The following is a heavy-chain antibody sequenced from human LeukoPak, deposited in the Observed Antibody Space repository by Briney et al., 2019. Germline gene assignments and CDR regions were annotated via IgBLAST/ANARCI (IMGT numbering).Heavy chain of an antibody. CDR2: IYYSGRT. V-gene: IGHV4-59*01. CDR3: ARAPPVYYDSSGYYFDY. CDR1: GGSISTYY. Sequence: PSETLSLTCTVSGGSISTYYWSWIRQPPGKGLDWIGYIYYSGRTNYNPSLKSRVTLSLDTSKNQFSLRLSSVTAADTAVYYCARAPPVYYDSSGYYFDYWGQGILVTVSS. J-gene: IGHJ4*02. D-gene: IGHD3-22*01.